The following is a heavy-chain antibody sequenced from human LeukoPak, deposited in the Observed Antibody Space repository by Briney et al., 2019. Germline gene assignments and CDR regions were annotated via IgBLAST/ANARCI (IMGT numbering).Heavy chain of an antibody. CDR3: ARDMVGLAADGNWFDP. CDR1: GYTFSSYG. J-gene: IGHJ5*02. Sequence: ASVEVSCKASGYTFSSYGISWVRQAPGQGLEWMGWIATYNSKTKYAEKVQGRVTMTTDTSTTTAYTELRTLRSDDTAVYYCARDMVGLAADGNWFDPWGQGTLVTVSS. V-gene: IGHV1-18*01. CDR2: IATYNSKT. D-gene: IGHD6-13*01.